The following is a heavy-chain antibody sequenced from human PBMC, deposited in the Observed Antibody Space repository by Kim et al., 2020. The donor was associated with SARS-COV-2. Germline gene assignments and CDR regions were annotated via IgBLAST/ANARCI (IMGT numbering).Heavy chain of an antibody. D-gene: IGHD3-10*02. CDR3: ARGMFSSGFDV. Sequence: GGSLRLSCAASGFSVSNYWINWVRHAPGKGLVWVSRISSDGRYTHYADSVKGRFTLSRDNAENTLVLQMNSLRAEDTAVYYCARGMFSSGFDVWGQGTTVTVSS. CDR2: ISSDGRYT. CDR1: GFSVSNYW. J-gene: IGHJ6*02. V-gene: IGHV3-74*01.